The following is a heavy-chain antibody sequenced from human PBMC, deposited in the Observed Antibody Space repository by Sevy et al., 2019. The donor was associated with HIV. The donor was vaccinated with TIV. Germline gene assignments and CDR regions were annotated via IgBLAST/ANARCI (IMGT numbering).Heavy chain of an antibody. Sequence: GGSLRLSCAASAFTFSDYAMHWVRQVPGKGLEWVSGISWNSEALGNADAVKGPFAISRDNAQQSLYLHLNSLRVVYTALYYGVRVQGYCYTNTCYGGSVNAFDVWGRGTMVTVSS. V-gene: IGHV3-9*01. D-gene: IGHD2-15*01. CDR2: ISWNSEAL. CDR3: VRVQGYCYTNTCYGGSVNAFDV. CDR1: AFTFSDYA. J-gene: IGHJ3*01.